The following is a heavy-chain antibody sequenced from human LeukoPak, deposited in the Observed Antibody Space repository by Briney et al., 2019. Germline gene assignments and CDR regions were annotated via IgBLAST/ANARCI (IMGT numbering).Heavy chain of an antibody. J-gene: IGHJ4*02. V-gene: IGHV4-61*02. Sequence: SQTLSLTCTVSGGSISSGSYYWSWIRQPAGKGLEWIGRIYTSGSTNYNPSLKSRVTISVDTSKNQFSLKLSSVTAADTAVYYCARGGYYDSSGYYYEDYWGKGTLVTVSS. CDR3: ARGGYYDSSGYYYEDY. CDR1: GGSISSGSYY. D-gene: IGHD3-22*01. CDR2: IYTSGST.